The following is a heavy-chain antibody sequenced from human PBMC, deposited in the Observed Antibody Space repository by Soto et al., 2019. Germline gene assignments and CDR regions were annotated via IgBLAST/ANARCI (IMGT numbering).Heavy chain of an antibody. D-gene: IGHD6-6*01. CDR3: ARDFSYQGMSSSAY. CDR1: GFSLSTSGVG. J-gene: IGHJ4*01. CDR2: IYWDDDK. Sequence: SGPTLVNPTQTLTLTCTFSGFSLSTSGVGVGWIRQPPGKALEWLALIYWDDDKRYSPSLKSRLTITKDTSKNQVVLTMTNMDPVDTAVYYCARDFSYQGMSSSAYWGQGTLVTVSS. V-gene: IGHV2-5*02.